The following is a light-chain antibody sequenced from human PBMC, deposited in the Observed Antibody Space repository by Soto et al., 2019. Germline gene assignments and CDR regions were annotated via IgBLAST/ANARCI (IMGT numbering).Light chain of an antibody. V-gene: IGLV2-14*01. CDR1: SSDVGGYNY. Sequence: QSALTQPASVSGSPGQSITISCTGTSSDVGGYNYVSWYQQHPGKAPKLMIYEVSNRPSGVSNRFSASKSGNTASLTVSGLQAEDEANYYCSSFTSSSTWVFGGGTQLTV. J-gene: IGLJ3*02. CDR3: SSFTSSSTWV. CDR2: EVS.